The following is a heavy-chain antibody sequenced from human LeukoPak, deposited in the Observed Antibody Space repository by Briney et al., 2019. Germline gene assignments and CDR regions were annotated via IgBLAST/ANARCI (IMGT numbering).Heavy chain of an antibody. D-gene: IGHD3-10*01. J-gene: IGHJ1*01. V-gene: IGHV4-30-2*01. CDR3: ATGITMIRAEYFQH. CDR2: IYHSGST. CDR1: GGSISSGGYS. Sequence: ASETLSLTCAVSGGSISSGGYSWSWIRQPPGKGLEWIGYIYHSGSTYYNPSLKSRVTISVDRSKNQFSLKLSSVTAADTAVYYCATGITMIRAEYFQHWGQGTLVTVSS.